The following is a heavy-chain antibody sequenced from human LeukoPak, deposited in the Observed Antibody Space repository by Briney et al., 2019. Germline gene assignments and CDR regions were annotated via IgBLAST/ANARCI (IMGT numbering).Heavy chain of an antibody. CDR1: GFTFSSYS. CDR2: ISSTTRTI. D-gene: IGHD5-12*01. J-gene: IGHJ4*02. V-gene: IGHV3-48*02. CDR3: ARDYGYGFDY. Sequence: GGSLRLSCAASGFTFSSYSMNWVRQAPGKGLEWVSYISSTTRTIYYAESVKGRFTISRDNAKNSLYLQMNSLRDEDTAVYYCARDYGYGFDYWGQGTLVTVSS.